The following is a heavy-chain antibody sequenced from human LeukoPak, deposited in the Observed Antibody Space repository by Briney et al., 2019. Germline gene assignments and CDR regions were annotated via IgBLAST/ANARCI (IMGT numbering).Heavy chain of an antibody. V-gene: IGHV4-4*07. J-gene: IGHJ3*02. CDR1: GGSISSYY. CDR2: IYTSGST. Sequence: PSETLSLTCTVSGGSISSYYWSWIRQPAGKGLEWIGRIYTSGSTNYNPSLKSRVTMSVDTSKNQFSLKLSSVTAADTAVYYCARVLVVVPAATRKKSGAFDIWGQGTMVTVSS. D-gene: IGHD2-2*01. CDR3: ARVLVVVPAATRKKSGAFDI.